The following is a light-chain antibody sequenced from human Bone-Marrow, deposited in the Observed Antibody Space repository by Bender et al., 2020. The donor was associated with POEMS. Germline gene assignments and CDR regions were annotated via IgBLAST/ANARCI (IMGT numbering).Light chain of an antibody. CDR3: CSYAGTTVLYV. J-gene: IGLJ1*01. CDR1: SSDTGSYKF. V-gene: IGLV2-23*01. Sequence: QSALTQPASVSGSPGQWIAISCTGASSDTGSYKFVSWYQQHPGKAPKLMIFDDSHRPSGVSFRFSGSKSGSTASLTISGLQAADEGDYYCCSYAGTTVLYVFGSGTTVTVL. CDR2: DDS.